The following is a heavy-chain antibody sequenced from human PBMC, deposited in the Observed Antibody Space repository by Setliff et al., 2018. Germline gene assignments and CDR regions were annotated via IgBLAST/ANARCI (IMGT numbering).Heavy chain of an antibody. J-gene: IGHJ5*02. Sequence: GASVKVSCKASGYTFTTYAMTWMRQAPGQGLEWMGWISAYNGNINYAQKFQGRVTMTTDTYTSTANMELRSLRSDDTAVYYCVRAPPTVVIPPGRAFFDPWGQGTLVTVSS. CDR2: ISAYNGNI. CDR1: GYTFTTYA. D-gene: IGHD2-2*01. V-gene: IGHV1-18*01. CDR3: VRAPPTVVIPPGRAFFDP.